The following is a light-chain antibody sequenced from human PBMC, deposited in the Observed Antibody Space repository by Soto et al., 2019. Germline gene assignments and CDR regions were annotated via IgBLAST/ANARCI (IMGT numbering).Light chain of an antibody. CDR3: QQYNLLPPET. V-gene: IGKV3-20*01. CDR2: GAS. CDR1: QSVSSSY. J-gene: IGKJ1*01. Sequence: EIVLSPSPGTLSLSPGERAPLSCSAIQSVSSSYLAWYQQKPGQAPRLLIYGASTRATGIPARFTGSGSGTEFILTISSLQSEDSAVYYCQQYNLLPPETFGQGTKVAIK.